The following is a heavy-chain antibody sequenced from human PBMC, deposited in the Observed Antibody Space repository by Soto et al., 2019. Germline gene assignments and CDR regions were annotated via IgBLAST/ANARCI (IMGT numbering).Heavy chain of an antibody. J-gene: IGHJ6*03. Sequence: EVQLVDSGGGLVKPGGSLRLSCTASGFSFSDYSMNWVRQAPGKGLEWVSSISGSSSYIYYIDSLKGRFTVSRDNANKSLYLQMNSLRAEDTAVYYFARDGADCSGIGCRDYYHYVDVWGKGTTVTVSS. V-gene: IGHV3-21*01. CDR2: ISGSSSYI. CDR3: ARDGADCSGIGCRDYYHYVDV. D-gene: IGHD2-15*01. CDR1: GFSFSDYS.